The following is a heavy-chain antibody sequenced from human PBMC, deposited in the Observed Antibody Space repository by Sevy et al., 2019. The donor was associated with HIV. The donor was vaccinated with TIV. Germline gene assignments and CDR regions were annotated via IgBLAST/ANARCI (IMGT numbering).Heavy chain of an antibody. CDR1: GFTFSSYN. V-gene: IGHV3-21*01. Sequence: GGSLRLSCAASGFTFSSYNMNWVRQAPGKGLEWVSSISSSSSYKYYADSVKGRFTISRDNAKNSLYLQMNSLRAEDTAVYYCAKNSVVVPAAPSCFDYWGQGTLVTVSS. J-gene: IGHJ4*02. D-gene: IGHD2-2*01. CDR3: AKNSVVVPAAPSCFDY. CDR2: ISSSSSYK.